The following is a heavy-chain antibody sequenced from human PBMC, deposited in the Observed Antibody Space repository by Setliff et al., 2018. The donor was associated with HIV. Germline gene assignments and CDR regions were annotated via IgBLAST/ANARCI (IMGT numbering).Heavy chain of an antibody. J-gene: IGHJ3*02. CDR1: GFTFSDHY. D-gene: IGHD3-3*01. Sequence: GGSLRLSCAASGFTFSDHYTDWVRQAPGKGLEWIGRIRNKANSYTTEYAASVKGRFTISRDDSKNSLHLQMNSLETEDTAVYYCARGLTIFGVVHDAFDIWGQGTMVTVSS. CDR2: IRNKANSYTT. V-gene: IGHV3-72*01. CDR3: ARGLTIFGVVHDAFDI.